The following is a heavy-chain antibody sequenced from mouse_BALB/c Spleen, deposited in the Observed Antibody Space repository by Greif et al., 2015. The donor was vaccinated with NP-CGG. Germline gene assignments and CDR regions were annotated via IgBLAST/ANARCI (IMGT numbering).Heavy chain of an antibody. CDR1: GYTFTDYA. CDR2: ISTYYGDA. Sequence: VQLQQSGAELVRPGVSVKISCKGSGYTFTDYAMHWVKQSHAKSLEWIGVISTYYGDASYNQKFKGKATMTVDKSSSTAYMELARLTAEDSAIYYCARFTTATRAMDYWGRETSVTVSS. V-gene: IGHV1S137*01. CDR3: ARFTTATRAMDY. J-gene: IGHJ4*01. D-gene: IGHD1-2*01.